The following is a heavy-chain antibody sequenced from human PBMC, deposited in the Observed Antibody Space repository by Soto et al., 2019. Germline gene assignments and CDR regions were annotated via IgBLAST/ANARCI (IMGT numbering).Heavy chain of an antibody. CDR2: IIPTGST. CDR1: GASVSGQY. CDR3: ARGGISMAWNYYYYGMDV. V-gene: IGHV4-34*01. Sequence: QVQLHQRGAGLLKPSETLSLTCAVSGASVSGQYWSWIRQPPGKGLEWFGEIIPTGSTTYNPSLKSRLSFALDTSKNHFSLNLTSVSVADTAVYYCARGGISMAWNYYYYGMDVWGQGTTVTVSS. J-gene: IGHJ6*02. D-gene: IGHD2-8*01.